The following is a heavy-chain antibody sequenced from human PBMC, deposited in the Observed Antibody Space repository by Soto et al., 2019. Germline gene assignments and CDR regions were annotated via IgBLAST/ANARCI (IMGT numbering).Heavy chain of an antibody. V-gene: IGHV4-4*02. CDR3: ARFSHTVTTGFSFFADYGMDV. J-gene: IGHJ6*02. Sequence: QVQLQESGPGLVKPSGTLSLTCAVSGGSISSSNWWSWVRQPPGKGLEWIGEIYHSGSTNYNPSLKGRVTISVDKSKNQFSLKLSSVTAADTAVYYCARFSHTVTTGFSFFADYGMDVWGQGTTVTVSS. CDR1: GGSISSSNW. CDR2: IYHSGST. D-gene: IGHD4-17*01.